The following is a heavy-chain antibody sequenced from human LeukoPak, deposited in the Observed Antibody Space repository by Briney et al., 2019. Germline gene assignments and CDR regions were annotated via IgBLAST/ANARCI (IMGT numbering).Heavy chain of an antibody. D-gene: IGHD3-9*01. CDR2: ISYDGSNK. Sequence: GGSLRLSCAASGFTFSSYAMHWVRQAPGKGLEWVAVISYDGSNKYYADSVKGRFTISRDNSKNTLYLQMNSLRAEDTAVYYCAREEIPLRYFDWLPQYYYYMDVWDKGTTVTVSS. CDR3: AREEIPLRYFDWLPQYYYYMDV. CDR1: GFTFSSYA. V-gene: IGHV3-30*04. J-gene: IGHJ6*03.